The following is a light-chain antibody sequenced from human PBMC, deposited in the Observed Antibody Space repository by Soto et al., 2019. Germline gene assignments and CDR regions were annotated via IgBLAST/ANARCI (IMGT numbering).Light chain of an antibody. V-gene: IGKV3-11*01. Sequence: EIVLTQSPATLSLSPGERATLSCRASQSVSSYLAWSQQKPGQAPRLLIYDSSNRATCIPASFSGSGSGTDFTLTISTLEPEDFAVYYCQQRSNWPPTFGGGTKVDIK. CDR2: DSS. J-gene: IGKJ4*01. CDR1: QSVSSY. CDR3: QQRSNWPPT.